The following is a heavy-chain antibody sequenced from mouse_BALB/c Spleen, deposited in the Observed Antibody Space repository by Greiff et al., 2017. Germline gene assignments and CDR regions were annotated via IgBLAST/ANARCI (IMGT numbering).Heavy chain of an antibody. V-gene: IGHV1-4*01. CDR1: GYTFTSYT. CDR3: ARGVRQNYAMDY. J-gene: IGHJ4*01. CDR2: INPSSGYT. D-gene: IGHD2-14*01. Sequence: QVQLKESGAELARPGASVKMSCKASGYTFTSYTMHWVKQRPGQGLEWIGYINPSSGYTNYNQKFKDKATLTADKSSSTAYMQLSSLTSEDSAVYYCARGVRQNYAMDYWGQGTSVTVSS.